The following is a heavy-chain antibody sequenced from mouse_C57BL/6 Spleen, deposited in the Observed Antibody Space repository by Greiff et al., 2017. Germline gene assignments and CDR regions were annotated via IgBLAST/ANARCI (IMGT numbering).Heavy chain of an antibody. CDR3: ARWDTTVVARAMDY. Sequence: QVQLQQPGAELVKPGASVKLSCKASGYTFTSYWLHWVKQRPGRGLEWIGRIDPNSGGTKYNEKFKSKATLTVDKPSSTAYMQLSSLTSEDSAVYYCARWDTTVVARAMDYWGQGTSVTVSS. J-gene: IGHJ4*01. D-gene: IGHD1-1*01. V-gene: IGHV1-72*01. CDR1: GYTFTSYW. CDR2: IDPNSGGT.